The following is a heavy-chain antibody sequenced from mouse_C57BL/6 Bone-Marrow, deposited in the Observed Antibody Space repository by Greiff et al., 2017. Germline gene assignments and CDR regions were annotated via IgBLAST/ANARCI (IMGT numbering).Heavy chain of an antibody. J-gene: IGHJ2*01. V-gene: IGHV1-81*01. CDR2: IYPRSGNT. CDR3: ARETTVVATDFDY. CDR1: GYTFTSYG. Sequence: VQLQESGAELARPGASVKLSCKASGYTFTSYGISWVKQRTGKGLEWIGEIYPRSGNTHYNEKFKGKATLTADKSSSTAYMALRSLTSEDSAVYFCARETTVVATDFDYWGQGTTLTVSS. D-gene: IGHD1-1*01.